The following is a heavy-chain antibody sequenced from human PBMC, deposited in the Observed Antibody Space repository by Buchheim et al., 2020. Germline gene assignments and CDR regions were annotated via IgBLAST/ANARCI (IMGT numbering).Heavy chain of an antibody. CDR2: IKQNGIEK. CDR3: VAYDSRGGFDY. J-gene: IGHJ4*02. Sequence: EVQLVESGGGLVQPGGSLRLSCAASGFRFSAYWMIWVRQAPGRGLEWVANIKQNGIEKYYEDSVAGRFTIARDNAQNSLYLEMNSLRVEDTAVYYCVAYDSRGGFDYWGQGT. D-gene: IGHD5-12*01. CDR1: GFRFSAYW. V-gene: IGHV3-7*01.